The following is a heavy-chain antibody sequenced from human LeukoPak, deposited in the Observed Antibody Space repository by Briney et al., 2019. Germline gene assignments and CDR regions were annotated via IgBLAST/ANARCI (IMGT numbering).Heavy chain of an antibody. J-gene: IGHJ5*02. CDR3: ARDKTGTRLNWFDP. CDR1: GYSISSGYY. D-gene: IGHD1-7*01. Sequence: PSETLSLTCTVSGYSISSGYYWGWIRQPPGKGLEWIGSIYHSGSTYYNPSLKSRVTISVDTSKNQFSLKLSSVTAADTAVYYCARDKTGTRLNWFDPWGQGTLVTVSS. CDR2: IYHSGST. V-gene: IGHV4-38-2*02.